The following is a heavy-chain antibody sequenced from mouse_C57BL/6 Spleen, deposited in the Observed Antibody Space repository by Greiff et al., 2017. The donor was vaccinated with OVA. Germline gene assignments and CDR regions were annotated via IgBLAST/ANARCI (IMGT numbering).Heavy chain of an antibody. CDR3: AREGYYGSSYLFAY. V-gene: IGHV5-6*01. CDR1: GFTFSSYG. Sequence: EVHLVESGGDLVKPGGSLKLSCAASGFTFSSYGMSWVRQTPDKRLEWVATISSGGSYTYYPDSVKGRFTISRDNAKNTLYLQMSSLKSEDTAMYYCAREGYYGSSYLFAYWGQGTLVTVSA. CDR2: ISSGGSYT. D-gene: IGHD1-1*01. J-gene: IGHJ3*01.